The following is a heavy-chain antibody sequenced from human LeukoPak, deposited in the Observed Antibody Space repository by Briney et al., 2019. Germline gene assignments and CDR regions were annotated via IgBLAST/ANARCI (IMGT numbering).Heavy chain of an antibody. D-gene: IGHD3-22*01. J-gene: IGHJ4*02. CDR3: ATAVVITPFDY. CDR1: GYSISSGYY. Sequence: SETLSLTCAVSGYSISSGYYWGWIRQSPGTGLGWIGSIYHSGGSYYNPSLKSRVTISEDTSKNQFSLKLSSMSAADTAVYYCATAVVITPFDYWGQGILVTVSS. V-gene: IGHV4-38-2*01. CDR2: IYHSGGS.